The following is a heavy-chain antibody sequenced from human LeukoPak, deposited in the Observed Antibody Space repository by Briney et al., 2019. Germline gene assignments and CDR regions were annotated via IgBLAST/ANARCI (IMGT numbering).Heavy chain of an antibody. V-gene: IGHV3-21*01. J-gene: IGHJ4*02. CDR3: ARDGDVLLWFGESGNYFDY. D-gene: IGHD3-10*01. Sequence: SGGSLRLSCAASGFTFSSYSMNWARQAPGKGLEWVSSIGSSSSYIYYADSVKGRFTISRDNAKNSLYLQMNSLRAEDTAVYYCARDGDVLLWFGESGNYFDYWGQGTLVTVSS. CDR1: GFTFSSYS. CDR2: IGSSSSYI.